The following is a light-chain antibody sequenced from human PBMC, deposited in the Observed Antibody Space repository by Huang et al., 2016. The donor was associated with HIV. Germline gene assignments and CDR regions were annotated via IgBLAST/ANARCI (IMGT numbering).Light chain of an antibody. CDR3: QQYNSYSGK. J-gene: IGKJ1*01. V-gene: IGKV1-5*03. CDR1: QSIGTW. Sequence: DIQMTQSPSALSASVGARVTITCRASQSIGTWLAWYQQKPGKPPKLLIYKASTLQGGVPSRFGGGGSGTEFTLTISSLQPDDFATYFCQQYNSYSGKFGQGTKVE. CDR2: KAS.